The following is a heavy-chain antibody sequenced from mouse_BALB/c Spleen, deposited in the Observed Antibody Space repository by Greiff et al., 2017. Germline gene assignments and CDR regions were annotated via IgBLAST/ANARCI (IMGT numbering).Heavy chain of an antibody. CDR2: ISSGSSTI. D-gene: IGHD2-5*01. CDR1: GFTFSSFG. CDR3: ARCSNYGLAWFAY. V-gene: IGHV5-17*02. Sequence: EVHLVESGGGLVQPGGSRKLSCAASGFTFSSFGMHWVRQAPEKGLEWVAYISSGSSTIYYADTVKGRFTISRDNPKNTLFLQMTSLRSEDTAMYYCARCSNYGLAWFAYWGQGTLVTVSA. J-gene: IGHJ3*01.